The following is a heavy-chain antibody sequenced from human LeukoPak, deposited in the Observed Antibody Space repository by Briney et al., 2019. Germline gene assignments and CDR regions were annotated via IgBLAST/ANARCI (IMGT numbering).Heavy chain of an antibody. CDR3: ARVVYYDSSGYYPSPNWYFDL. V-gene: IGHV4-34*01. Sequence: SETLSLTCAVYGGSFSGYYWSWIRQPPGKGLEWIGYIYHSGSTYYNPSLKSRVTISVDRSKNQFSLKLSSVTAADTAVYYCARVVYYDSSGYYPSPNWYFDLWGRGTLVTVSS. CDR1: GGSFSGYY. CDR2: IYHSGST. J-gene: IGHJ2*01. D-gene: IGHD3-22*01.